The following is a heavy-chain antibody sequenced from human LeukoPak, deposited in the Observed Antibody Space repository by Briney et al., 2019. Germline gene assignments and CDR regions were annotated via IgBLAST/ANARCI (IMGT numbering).Heavy chain of an antibody. CDR1: GYTFTSYD. J-gene: IGHJ4*02. Sequence: ASVKVSCKASGYTFTSYDINWVRQATGQGLEWMGWMNPNSGNTGYAQKFQGRVTMTRDTSITTAYMDLSSLTYDDTAVYYCARAAGGSSFDYWGQGTLVTVSS. D-gene: IGHD6-6*01. V-gene: IGHV1-8*02. CDR2: MNPNSGNT. CDR3: ARAAGGSSFDY.